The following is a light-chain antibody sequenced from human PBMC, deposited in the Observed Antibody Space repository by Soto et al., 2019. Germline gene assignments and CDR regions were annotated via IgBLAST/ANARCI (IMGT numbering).Light chain of an antibody. CDR1: SSNNGSNY. CDR3: AAWDDSLSGRVL. V-gene: IGLV1-47*01. J-gene: IGLJ2*01. CDR2: RNN. Sequence: QSVLTQPPSASGTAGQRVTISCSGSSSNNGSNYVYWYQQLPGTAPKLLIYRNNQRPSGVPDRFSGSKSGTSASLAISGLRSEDEADYYCAAWDDSLSGRVLFGGGTKLTVL.